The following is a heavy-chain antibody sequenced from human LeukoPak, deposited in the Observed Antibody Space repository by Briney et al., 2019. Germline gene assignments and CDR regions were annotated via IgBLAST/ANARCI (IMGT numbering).Heavy chain of an antibody. D-gene: IGHD5-12*01. J-gene: IGHJ4*02. Sequence: GASVKVSCKASGYTFTSYGVSWVRQAPGQGLEWMGWISAYNGNTNYAQKLQGRVTMTTDTSTSTAYMELRSLRSDDTAVYYCARDLGRGYDLTPFDYWGQGTLVTVSS. CDR2: ISAYNGNT. CDR1: GYTFTSYG. V-gene: IGHV1-18*01. CDR3: ARDLGRGYDLTPFDY.